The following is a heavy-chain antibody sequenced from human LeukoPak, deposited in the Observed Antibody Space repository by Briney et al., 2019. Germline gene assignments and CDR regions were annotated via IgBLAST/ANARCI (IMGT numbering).Heavy chain of an antibody. V-gene: IGHV1-8*01. CDR2: MNPNSGNT. CDR3: ARGLPTPPLRYCSGGSCPNWFDP. Sequence: ASVKVSCKASGYTFTSYDINWVRQATGQGLEWMGWMNPNSGNTGYAQKFQGRVTMTRNTSISTSYMELSSLRSEDTAVYYCARGLPTPPLRYCSGGSCPNWFDPWGQGTLVTVSS. J-gene: IGHJ5*02. CDR1: GYTFTSYD. D-gene: IGHD2-15*01.